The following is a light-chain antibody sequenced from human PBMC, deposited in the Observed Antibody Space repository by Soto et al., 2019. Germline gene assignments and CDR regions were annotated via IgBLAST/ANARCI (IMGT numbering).Light chain of an antibody. CDR2: EVS. Sequence: QSVLTQPASVSGSPGQSITISCTGTSSDVGGYNYVSWYQHHPSKAPKLMNYEVSDRPSGVSNRFSGSKSGNTASLTFSGLQAEDEADYYCSSYTSSSTPDVFGTGTKVTVL. CDR1: SSDVGGYNY. J-gene: IGLJ1*01. CDR3: SSYTSSSTPDV. V-gene: IGLV2-14*01.